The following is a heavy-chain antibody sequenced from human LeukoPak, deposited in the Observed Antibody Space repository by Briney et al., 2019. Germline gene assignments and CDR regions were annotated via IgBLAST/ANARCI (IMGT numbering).Heavy chain of an antibody. V-gene: IGHV3-53*01. CDR3: ARSTTLNMDV. Sequence: PGGSLRLSCAASGFTFSSYATSWVRQAPGKGLEWVSVIYSGGSTYYADSVKGRFTISRDNSKNTLYLQMNSLRAEDTAVYYCARSTTLNMDVWGKGTTVTISS. CDR2: IYSGGST. J-gene: IGHJ6*03. CDR1: GFTFSSYA. D-gene: IGHD4-17*01.